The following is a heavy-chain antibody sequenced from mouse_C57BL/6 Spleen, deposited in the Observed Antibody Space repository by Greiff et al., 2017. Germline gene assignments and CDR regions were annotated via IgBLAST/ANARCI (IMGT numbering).Heavy chain of an antibody. J-gene: IGHJ3*01. CDR3: ASGGVYYDCDELAY. Sequence: QVQLQQSGPELVKPGASVKLSCKASGYTFTSYDINWVKQRPGQGLEWIGWIYPRDGSTKYNEKFKGKATLTVDTSSSTAYMELRSLTSEDSAVYFCASGGVYYDCDELAYWGQGTLVTVSA. V-gene: IGHV1-85*01. CDR1: GYTFTSYD. D-gene: IGHD2-4*01. CDR2: IYPRDGST.